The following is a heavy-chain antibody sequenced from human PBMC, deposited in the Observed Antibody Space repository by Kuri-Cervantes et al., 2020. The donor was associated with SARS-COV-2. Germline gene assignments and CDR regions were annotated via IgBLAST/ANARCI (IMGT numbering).Heavy chain of an antibody. V-gene: IGHV3-7*03. CDR3: AATDDFWSGYSSSGYYYGMDV. D-gene: IGHD3-3*01. CDR1: GFTFSSYW. J-gene: IGHJ6*02. CDR2: IKQDGSEK. Sequence: GGSLRLSCAASGFTFSSYWMSWVRQAPGKGLEWVANIKQDGSEKYYVDSVKGRFTISRDNAKNSLYLQMNSLRSEDTAVYYCAATDDFWSGYSSSGYYYGMDVWGQGTTVTVSS.